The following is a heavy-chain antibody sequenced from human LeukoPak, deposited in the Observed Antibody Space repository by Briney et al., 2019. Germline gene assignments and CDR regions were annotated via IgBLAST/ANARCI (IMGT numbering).Heavy chain of an antibody. V-gene: IGHV4-59*01. D-gene: IGHD3-22*01. CDR1: GRPMNSYY. CDR3: ACLTTADAFDI. Sequence: SETLSLTCTVWGRPMNSYYWRWLRQPPGKGLEGIGYIYDSGCTNYNPSLKSRVTISVDTSNNQFSLKLSSVTAADTAVYYCACLTTADAFDIWGQGTMVTVSS. J-gene: IGHJ3*02. CDR2: IYDSGCT.